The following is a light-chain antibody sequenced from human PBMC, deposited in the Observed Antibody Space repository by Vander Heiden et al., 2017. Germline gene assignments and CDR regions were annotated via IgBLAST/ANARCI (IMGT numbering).Light chain of an antibody. V-gene: IGKV4-1*01. CDR1: QSVLYSSNNKNY. CDR2: WAS. Sequence: DIVMTQSPDSLAVSLGERATINCKSSQSVLYSSNNKNYLAWYQQKPRQPPTLLIYWASTRESGVPDRFSGSGSGTDFTLTISSLQAEDVAVYYCQQYYSTPTFGQGTRLEIK. J-gene: IGKJ5*01. CDR3: QQYYSTPT.